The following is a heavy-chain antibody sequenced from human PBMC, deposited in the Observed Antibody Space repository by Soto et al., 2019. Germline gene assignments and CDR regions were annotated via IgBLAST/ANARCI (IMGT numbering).Heavy chain of an antibody. CDR1: GGTFTTDT. CDR3: ARGTGDH. CDR2: IIPVFGTA. D-gene: IGHD3-9*01. Sequence: QVQLVQSGAEVKKPGSSVKVSCKASGGTFTTDTFSRVRQAPGQGLEWMGGIIPVFGTANYAQKFQGRVTITADKSTNTAYMELNSLTSEDTAVYFCARGTGDHWGQGTLVTVSS. V-gene: IGHV1-69*06. J-gene: IGHJ4*02.